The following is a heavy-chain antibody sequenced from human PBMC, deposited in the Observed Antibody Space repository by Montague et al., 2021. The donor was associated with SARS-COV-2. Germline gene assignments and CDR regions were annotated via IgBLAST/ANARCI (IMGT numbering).Heavy chain of an antibody. CDR3: VAGGDSAKAGAY. CDR1: GGSIANSHNY. D-gene: IGHD3-16*01. V-gene: IGHV4-39*07. J-gene: IGHJ4*02. Sequence: SETLSLTCTVSGGSIANSHNYWGWVRQPPGKGLEWIGSVLYTGTSYDXPSLTARVTISLDTSKNQFSLKMYSVTAADTATYFCVAGGDSAKAGAYWGQGTLATVSS. CDR2: VLYTGTS.